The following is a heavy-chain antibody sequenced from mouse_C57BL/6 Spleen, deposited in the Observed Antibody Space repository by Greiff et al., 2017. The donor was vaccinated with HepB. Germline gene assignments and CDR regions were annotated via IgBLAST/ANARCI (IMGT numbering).Heavy chain of an antibody. D-gene: IGHD1-1*01. Sequence: QVQLQQPGAELVRPGSSVKLSCKASGYTFTSYWMHWVKQRPIQGLEWIGNIDPSDSETHYNQKFKDKATLTVDKSSSTAYMQLSSLTSEDSAVYYCARGGYGSSPCGYWGQGTTLTVSS. CDR1: GYTFTSYW. CDR3: ARGGYGSSPCGY. V-gene: IGHV1-52*01. CDR2: IDPSDSET. J-gene: IGHJ2*01.